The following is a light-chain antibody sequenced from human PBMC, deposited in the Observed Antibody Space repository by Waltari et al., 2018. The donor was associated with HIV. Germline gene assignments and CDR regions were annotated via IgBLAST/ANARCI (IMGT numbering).Light chain of an antibody. CDR2: QDN. Sequence: SYELTQPPSVSLSPGQPANITCFGDKLRRKYTSWYQQKAGQSPVLVVYQDNRRPSGIPERFSGSISGNTACLTISATQTWDEADYYCQAWGISTNVIVGGGTRLTVL. V-gene: IGLV3-1*01. CDR3: QAWGISTNVI. J-gene: IGLJ2*01. CDR1: KLRRKY.